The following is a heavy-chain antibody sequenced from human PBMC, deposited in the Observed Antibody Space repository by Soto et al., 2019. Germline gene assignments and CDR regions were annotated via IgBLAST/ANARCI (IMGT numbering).Heavy chain of an antibody. CDR2: ISSSISTM. J-gene: IGHJ4*02. CDR3: EREVRDTAVADFDY. CDR1: GFTFSSYS. Sequence: EVQLVESGGGLVQPGGSLRLSCAASGFTFSSYSMNWVRQAPGKGLEWLSYISSSISTMHYADSVKGRFTISRDNAKNAPYLKINSLRDEDTAVYYCEREVRDTAVADFDYWGQGTLVTVSS. D-gene: IGHD5-18*01. V-gene: IGHV3-48*02.